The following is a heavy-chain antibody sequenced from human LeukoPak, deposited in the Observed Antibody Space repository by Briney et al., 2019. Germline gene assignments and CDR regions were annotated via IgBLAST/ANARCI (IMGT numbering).Heavy chain of an antibody. CDR2: IIPIFGTA. CDR1: GGTFSSYA. D-gene: IGHD3-22*01. V-gene: IGHV1-69*13. J-gene: IGHJ4*02. CDR3: ASIRYHYYDSSGYYYY. Sequence: GASVKVSCKASGGTFSSYAISWVRQAPGQGLEWMGGIIPIFGTANYAQKFQGRVTITADESTSTAYMELSSLRSEDTAVYYCASIRYHYYDSSGYYYYWGQGTLVTVSS.